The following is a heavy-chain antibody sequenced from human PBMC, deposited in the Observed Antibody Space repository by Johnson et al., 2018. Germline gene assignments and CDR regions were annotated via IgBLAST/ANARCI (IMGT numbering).Heavy chain of an antibody. D-gene: IGHD3-22*01. CDR3: ARGGVYYDSSGYYDAFDI. Sequence: QVQLVQSGAEVKKPGASVKVSCKASGYTFTSYDINWVRQATGQGLEWMGWMNPNSGNTGYAQKFQGRVTMTRNTSISTAYMELSSLRPEDTAVYYCARGGVYYDSSGYYDAFDIWGQGTMVTVSS. J-gene: IGHJ3*02. V-gene: IGHV1-8*01. CDR1: GYTFTSYD. CDR2: MNPNSGNT.